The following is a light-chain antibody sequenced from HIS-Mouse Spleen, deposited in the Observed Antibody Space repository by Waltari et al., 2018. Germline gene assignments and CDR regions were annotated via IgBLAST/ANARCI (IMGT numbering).Light chain of an antibody. CDR1: SSYVGSYNL. J-gene: IGLJ2*01. Sequence: QSALTQPASVSGSPGQSIPLSCTGTSSYVGSYNLVSWYQQHPGKAPKLMIYEGSKRPSGVSNRFSGSKSGNTASLTISGLQAEDEADYYCCSYAGSSTVVFGGGTKLTVL. V-gene: IGLV2-23*01. CDR3: CSYAGSSTVV. CDR2: EGS.